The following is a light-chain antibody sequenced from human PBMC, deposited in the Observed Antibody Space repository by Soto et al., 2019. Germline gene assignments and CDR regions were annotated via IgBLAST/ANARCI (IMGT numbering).Light chain of an antibody. Sequence: QSVLTQPASVSGSPGQSITISCTGTSSDVGGYNYVSWYQQHPGKAPKLLIYGNSNRPSGVPDRFSGSKSGTSASLAITGLQAEDEADYYCQSYDSSLSGVSYVFGTGTKVTVL. V-gene: IGLV2-14*01. CDR2: GNS. CDR1: SSDVGGYNY. J-gene: IGLJ1*01. CDR3: QSYDSSLSGVSYV.